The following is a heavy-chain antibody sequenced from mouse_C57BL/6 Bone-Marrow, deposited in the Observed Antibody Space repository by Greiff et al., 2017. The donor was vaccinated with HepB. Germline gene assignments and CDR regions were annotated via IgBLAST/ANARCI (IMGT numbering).Heavy chain of an antibody. D-gene: IGHD2-4*01. Sequence: QVQLQQSGAELVKPGASVKMSCKASGYTFTSYWITWVKQRPGQGLEWIGDIYPGSGSTNYNEKFKSKATLTVDTSSSTAYMQLSSLTSEDSAVYYCARVGLRQGYYYAMDYWGQGTSVTVSS. CDR1: GYTFTSYW. J-gene: IGHJ4*01. CDR2: IYPGSGST. V-gene: IGHV1-55*01. CDR3: ARVGLRQGYYYAMDY.